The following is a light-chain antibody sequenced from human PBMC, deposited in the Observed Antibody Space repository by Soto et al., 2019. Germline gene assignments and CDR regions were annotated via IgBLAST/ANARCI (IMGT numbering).Light chain of an antibody. J-gene: IGLJ1*01. Sequence: QTVVTQEPSLSVSPGGTVTLTCGLSSGSVSTNCYPSWYQQTPGQAPRTLIYSTNTRSSGVPDRFSGSILGNKAALTITGAQADDDSDYYCMLYMGSGTYVFGIGTKVTVL. CDR2: STN. CDR3: MLYMGSGTYV. CDR1: SGSVSTNCY. V-gene: IGLV8-61*01.